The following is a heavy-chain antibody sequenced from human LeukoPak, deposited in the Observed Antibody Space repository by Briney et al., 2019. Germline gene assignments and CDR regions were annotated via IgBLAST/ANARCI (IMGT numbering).Heavy chain of an antibody. V-gene: IGHV3-21*01. Sequence: GGSLRLSCAASGFTFSSYAMSWVRQAPGKGLEWVSSISSSSSYIYYADSVKGRFTISRDNAKNSLYLQMNSLRAEDTAVYYCARGAPYCSGGSCMYYFDYWGHGTLVTVSS. CDR1: GFTFSSYA. CDR3: ARGAPYCSGGSCMYYFDY. J-gene: IGHJ4*01. D-gene: IGHD2-15*01. CDR2: ISSSSSYI.